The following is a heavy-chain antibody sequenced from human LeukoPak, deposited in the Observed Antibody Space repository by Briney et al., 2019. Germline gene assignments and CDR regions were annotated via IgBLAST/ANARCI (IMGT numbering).Heavy chain of an antibody. J-gene: IGHJ6*02. V-gene: IGHV1-18*04. Sequence: ASVKVSCKASGYTFTGYYMHWVRQAPGQGLEWMGWISAYNGNTNYAQKLQGRVTMTTDTSTSTAYMELRSLRSDDTAVYYCARDWYYGSGMDVWGQGTTVTVSS. CDR1: GYTFTGYY. CDR3: ARDWYYGSGMDV. D-gene: IGHD2/OR15-2a*01. CDR2: ISAYNGNT.